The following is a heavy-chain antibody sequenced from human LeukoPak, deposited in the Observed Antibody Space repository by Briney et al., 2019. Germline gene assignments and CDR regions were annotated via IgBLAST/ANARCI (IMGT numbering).Heavy chain of an antibody. D-gene: IGHD2-2*01. CDR2: IFSDGTNK. J-gene: IGHJ4*02. CDR3: ARIGSNTWAKPLHFDY. Sequence: GGSLRLSCVGSGFTFSNYALHWVRQAPGKGAEGVALIFSDGTNKYYAESVKGRFTISRDNSKNTLYLQMDSLRADDTAVYYCARIGSNTWAKPLHFDYWGQGTLVTVSS. V-gene: IGHV3-30*04. CDR1: GFTFSNYA.